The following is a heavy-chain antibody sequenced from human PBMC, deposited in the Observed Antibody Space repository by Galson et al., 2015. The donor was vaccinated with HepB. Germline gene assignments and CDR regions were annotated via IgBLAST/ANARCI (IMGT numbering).Heavy chain of an antibody. Sequence: SVKVSCKASGYTFTSYGISWVRQAPGQGLEWMGWISAYNGNTNYAQKLQGRVTMTTDTSTSTAYMELRSLRSDDTAVYYCARDRRITIFGVVTTFDYWGQGTLVTVSS. CDR1: GYTFTSYG. CDR2: ISAYNGNT. V-gene: IGHV1-18*01. CDR3: ARDRRITIFGVVTTFDY. J-gene: IGHJ4*02. D-gene: IGHD3-3*01.